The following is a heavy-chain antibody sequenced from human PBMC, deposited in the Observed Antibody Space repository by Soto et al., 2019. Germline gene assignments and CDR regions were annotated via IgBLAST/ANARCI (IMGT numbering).Heavy chain of an antibody. CDR3: ARTSRFDC. Sequence: QVQLQQWGAGLLKPSETLSLTCAVYCGSFSGYYWSWIRQPPGKGLEWIGEINHSGSTNYNPSLTGSATMSVDTAQNKFSLRLSSVTAADTTVSYCARTSRFDCWGQSTLVTVSS. CDR1: CGSFSGYY. D-gene: IGHD6-6*01. V-gene: IGHV4-34*01. J-gene: IGHJ4*02. CDR2: INHSGST.